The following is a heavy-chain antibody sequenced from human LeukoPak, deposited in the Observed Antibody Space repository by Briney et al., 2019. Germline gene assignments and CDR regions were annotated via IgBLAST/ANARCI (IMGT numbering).Heavy chain of an antibody. CDR1: GFTFSHHW. CDR2: ISSSSSYI. Sequence: GGSLRLSCGASGFTFSHHWMHWARQAPGKGLEWVSSISSSSSYIYYADSLKGRFTISRDNSKNTLYLQMNSLRAEDTAVYYCARDSRGLTGLDYWGQGTLVTVSS. J-gene: IGHJ4*02. V-gene: IGHV3-21*04. D-gene: IGHD3-10*01. CDR3: ARDSRGLTGLDY.